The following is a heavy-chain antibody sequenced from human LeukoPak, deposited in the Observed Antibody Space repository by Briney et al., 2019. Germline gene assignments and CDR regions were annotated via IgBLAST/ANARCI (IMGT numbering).Heavy chain of an antibody. CDR3: ARETRDGYNWKIKSYYFDY. J-gene: IGHJ4*02. V-gene: IGHV3-11*04. D-gene: IGHD5-24*01. Sequence: GGSLRLSCAASGFTFTDYYMTWIRQAPGKGLEWVSYISSSGSTIYYTDSVKGRFTISRDNAKNSLYLQMNSLRAEDTAVYYCARETRDGYNWKIKSYYFDYWGQGTLVTVSS. CDR1: GFTFTDYY. CDR2: ISSSGSTI.